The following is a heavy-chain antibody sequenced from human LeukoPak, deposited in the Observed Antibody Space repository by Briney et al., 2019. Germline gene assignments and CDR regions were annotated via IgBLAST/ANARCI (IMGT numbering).Heavy chain of an antibody. CDR2: INTSSGGT. V-gene: IGHV1-2*06. J-gene: IGHJ6*03. D-gene: IGHD1-26*01. CDR3: ARAVSPHSGSHSQWEEYYYYYYYMDV. CDR1: GYTFTAYY. Sequence: GASVKVSCKASGYTFTAYYMHWVRQAPGQGLEWMGRINTSSGGTNYAQKFQGRVTMTRDTSISTAYMELSSLRSDDTAVYYCARAVSPHSGSHSQWEEYYYYYYYMDVWGKGTKVTVSS.